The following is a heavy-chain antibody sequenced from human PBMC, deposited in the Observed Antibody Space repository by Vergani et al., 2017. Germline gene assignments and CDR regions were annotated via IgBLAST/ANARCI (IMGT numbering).Heavy chain of an antibody. CDR1: GFTFSDYY. J-gene: IGHJ3*02. CDR3: ARPSAPGDYDALDI. V-gene: IGHV3-11*04. D-gene: IGHD4-17*01. Sequence: QVQLVESGGGLVKPGGSLRLSCAASGFTFSDYYMSWIRQAPGQGLEWVSYISSSGSTIYYADSVKGRFTISRDNAKNSLYLQMNSLRAEDTAVYHCARPSAPGDYDALDIWGQGTMVTVSS. CDR2: ISSSGSTI.